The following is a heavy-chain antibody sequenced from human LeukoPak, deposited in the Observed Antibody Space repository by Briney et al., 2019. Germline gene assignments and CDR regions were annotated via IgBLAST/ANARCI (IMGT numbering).Heavy chain of an antibody. Sequence: GGSLRLSCAASGFTFSSYSMNWVRQAPGKGLEWVSSISSSSSYIYYADSVKGRFTISRDNAKNSLYLQMNSLRAEDTAAYYCARDRALWFGELYYYYGMDVWGKGTTVTVSS. CDR1: GFTFSSYS. CDR3: ARDRALWFGELYYYYGMDV. V-gene: IGHV3-21*01. J-gene: IGHJ6*04. CDR2: ISSSSSYI. D-gene: IGHD3-10*01.